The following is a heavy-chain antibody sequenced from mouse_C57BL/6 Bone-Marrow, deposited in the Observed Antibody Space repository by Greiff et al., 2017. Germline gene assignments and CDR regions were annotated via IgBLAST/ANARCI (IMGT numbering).Heavy chain of an antibody. CDR1: GYAFTNYL. CDR2: INPGSGGT. Sequence: VQLQQSGAELVRPGTSVKVSCKASGYAFTNYLIEWVKQRPGQGLEWIGVINPGSGGTNYNEKFKGKATLTADKSSSTAYMQLSSLTSEDSAVYFCARENPITTVVAPFDYWGQGTTLTVSS. CDR3: ARENPITTVVAPFDY. J-gene: IGHJ2*01. D-gene: IGHD1-1*01. V-gene: IGHV1-54*01.